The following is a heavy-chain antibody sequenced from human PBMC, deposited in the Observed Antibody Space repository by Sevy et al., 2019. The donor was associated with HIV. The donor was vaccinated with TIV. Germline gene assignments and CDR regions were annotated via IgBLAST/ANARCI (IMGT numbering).Heavy chain of an antibody. D-gene: IGHD3-3*01. CDR3: AREYYDFWSSYYNPQEYYYYGMDV. CDR2: INTNTGNP. Sequence: ASVKVSCKASGYTFTSYAMNWVRQAPGQGLEWMGWINTNTGNPTYAQAFTGRFVFSLDTSVSTAYLQISSLKAEDTAVYYCAREYYDFWSSYYNPQEYYYYGMDVWGQGTTVTVSS. J-gene: IGHJ6*02. CDR1: GYTFTSYA. V-gene: IGHV7-4-1*02.